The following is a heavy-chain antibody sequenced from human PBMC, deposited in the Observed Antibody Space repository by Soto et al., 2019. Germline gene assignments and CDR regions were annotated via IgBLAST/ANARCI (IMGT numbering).Heavy chain of an antibody. Sequence: GGSLRLSCAASGFTFSSYGMHWVRQAPGKGLEWVAVISYDGSNKYYADSVKGRFTISRDNSKNTLYLQMNSLRAEDTAVYYCAKDPNRSGPYYGMDVWGQGTTVTVSS. CDR3: AKDPNRSGPYYGMDV. CDR2: ISYDGSNK. D-gene: IGHD3-10*01. J-gene: IGHJ6*02. V-gene: IGHV3-30*18. CDR1: GFTFSSYG.